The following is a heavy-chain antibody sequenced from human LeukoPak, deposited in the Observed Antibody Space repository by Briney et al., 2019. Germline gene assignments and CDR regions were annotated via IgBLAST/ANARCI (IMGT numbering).Heavy chain of an antibody. V-gene: IGHV3-33*01. CDR1: GFTFSSYG. Sequence: GGSMRLSCAASGFTFSSYGMHWVRQAPGKGLEWVAVIWYDGSKREYGDSVKGRFTVSRDDSKNTLYLQMNSLRAEDTAVYYCAREASGYYRDFWGQGTLVTVSS. CDR2: IWYDGSKR. J-gene: IGHJ4*02. CDR3: AREASGYYRDF. D-gene: IGHD3-3*01.